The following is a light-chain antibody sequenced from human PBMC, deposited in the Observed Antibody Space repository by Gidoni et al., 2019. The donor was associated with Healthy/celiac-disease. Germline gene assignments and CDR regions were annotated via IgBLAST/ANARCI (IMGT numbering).Light chain of an antibody. CDR3: SSYTSSSTSYV. J-gene: IGLJ1*01. Sequence: QSALTQPASVSGSPGKSIPISCTGTSSDVGGYNYVSWYQQHPGKAPKLMIYDVSNRPSGVSNRFSGSKSGNTASLTISGLQAEDEADYYCSSYTSSSTSYVFGTGTKVTVL. CDR1: SSDVGGYNY. CDR2: DVS. V-gene: IGLV2-14*03.